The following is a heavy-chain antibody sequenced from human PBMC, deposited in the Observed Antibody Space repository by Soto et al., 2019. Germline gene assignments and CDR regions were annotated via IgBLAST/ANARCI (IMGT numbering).Heavy chain of an antibody. CDR1: GDYIHVGGYY. CDR2: IYYSGST. Sequence: SETLSLPCSVSGDYIHVGGYYWSWIRQPPGKGLEWIGYIYYSGSTNYNPSLKSRVTISVDTSKNQFSLKLSSVTAADTAVYYCARVRRISYSSSWLHYYYGMDVWGQGTTVTVSS. CDR3: ARVRRISYSSSWLHYYYGMDV. V-gene: IGHV4-61*08. J-gene: IGHJ6*02. D-gene: IGHD6-13*01.